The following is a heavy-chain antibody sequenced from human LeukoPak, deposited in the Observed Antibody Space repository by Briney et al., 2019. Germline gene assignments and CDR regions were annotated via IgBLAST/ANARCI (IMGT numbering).Heavy chain of an antibody. CDR2: ISAYNGNT. D-gene: IGHD3-22*01. V-gene: IGHV1-18*01. Sequence: GASVKVSCKASGYTFTSYGISWVRQAPGQGLEWMGWISAYNGNTNYAQKLQGRVTMTTDTSTSTAYMELRSLRSDDTAVYYCARDGPFRYYYDSSGYYHPYHFDYWGQGTLVTVSS. CDR3: ARDGPFRYYYDSSGYYHPYHFDY. J-gene: IGHJ4*02. CDR1: GYTFTSYG.